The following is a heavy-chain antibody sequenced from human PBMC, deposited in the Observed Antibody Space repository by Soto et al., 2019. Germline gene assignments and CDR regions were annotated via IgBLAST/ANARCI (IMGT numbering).Heavy chain of an antibody. CDR2: INPKSGGT. J-gene: IGHJ4*02. CDR1: GYTFSAYY. Sequence: GASVKVSCKTSGYTFSAYYMHWVRQAPGQGLEWMGWINPKSGGTLYAQKFQGRVTMTRDTSISTAYMELSRLRSDDTAVYYCARGGTFAYDTNGYSVYWGQGTLVTVSS. V-gene: IGHV1-2*02. CDR3: ARGGTFAYDTNGYSVY. D-gene: IGHD3-22*01.